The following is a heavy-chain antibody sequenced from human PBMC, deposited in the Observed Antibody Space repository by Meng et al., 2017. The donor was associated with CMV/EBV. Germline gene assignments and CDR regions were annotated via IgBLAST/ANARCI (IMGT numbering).Heavy chain of an antibody. V-gene: IGHV3-49*04. CDR1: GFTFGDYA. CDR3: TREQLVRI. Sequence: GESLKISGTASGFTFGDYAMSWVRQAPGKGLEWVGFIRSKAYGGTTEYAAAVKGRFTISRDDSKSIAYLQMNSLKTEDTAVYYCTREQLVRIWGQGTLVTVSS. J-gene: IGHJ4*01. CDR2: IRSKAYGGTT. D-gene: IGHD6-6*01.